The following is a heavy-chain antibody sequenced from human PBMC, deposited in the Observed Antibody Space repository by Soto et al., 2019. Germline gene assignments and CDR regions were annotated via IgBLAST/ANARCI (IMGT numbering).Heavy chain of an antibody. CDR2: INPSGGST. V-gene: IGHV1-46*01. D-gene: IGHD2-15*01. CDR1: GYTFTSYY. CDR3: AREENCRGGTCYSEYFHH. J-gene: IGHJ1*01. Sequence: QVQLVQSGAEVKKPGASVKVSCKASGYTFTSYYMHWVRQAPGQGLEWMGIINPSGGSTSYAQKFQGRVTMTRDTSTSTFYMELSSLRSEDTAVYYCAREENCRGGTCYSEYFHHWGQGTLVTDSS.